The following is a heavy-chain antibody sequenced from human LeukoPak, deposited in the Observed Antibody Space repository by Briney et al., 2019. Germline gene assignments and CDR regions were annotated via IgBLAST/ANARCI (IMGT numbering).Heavy chain of an antibody. J-gene: IGHJ1*01. Sequence: SETLSLTCAVYGGSFSGYYWSWIRQPPGKGLEWIGEINHSGSTHYNPSLKSRVTISVDTSKNQFSLKLSSVTAADTAVYYCAGSQWLAPPHLFQHWGQGTLVTVSS. V-gene: IGHV4-34*01. CDR1: GGSFSGYY. CDR2: INHSGST. CDR3: AGSQWLAPPHLFQH. D-gene: IGHD6-19*01.